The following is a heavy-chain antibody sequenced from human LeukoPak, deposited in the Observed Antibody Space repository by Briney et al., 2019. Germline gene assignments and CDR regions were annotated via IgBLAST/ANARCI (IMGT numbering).Heavy chain of an antibody. CDR3: ARLPYYYDSSGFDY. V-gene: IGHV4-59*01. D-gene: IGHD3-22*01. CDR2: IYYSGST. Sequence: SETLSLTCTVSGGSISSYYWSWIRQPPGKGLEWIGYIYYSGSTNHNPSLKSRVTISVDTSKNQFSLKLSSVTAADTAVYYCARLPYYYDSSGFDYWGQGTLVTVSS. CDR1: GGSISSYY. J-gene: IGHJ4*02.